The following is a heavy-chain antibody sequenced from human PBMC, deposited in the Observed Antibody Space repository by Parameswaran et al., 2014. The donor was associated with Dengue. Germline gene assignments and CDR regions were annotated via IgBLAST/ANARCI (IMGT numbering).Heavy chain of an antibody. D-gene: IGHD3-16*02. CDR2: IVVGSGNT. CDR1: GFTFTSSA. CDR3: ARSWVTFGGVIVARPLYY. Sequence: SVKVSCKASGFTFTSSAMQWVRQARGQRLEWIGWIVVGSGNTNYAQKFQERVTITRDMSTSTAYMELSSLRSEDTAVYYCARSWVTFGGVIVARPLYYWGQGTLVTVSS. J-gene: IGHJ4*02. V-gene: IGHV1-58*02.